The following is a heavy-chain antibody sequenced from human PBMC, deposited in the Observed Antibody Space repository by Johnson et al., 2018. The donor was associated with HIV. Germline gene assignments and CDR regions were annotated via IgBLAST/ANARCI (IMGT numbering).Heavy chain of an antibody. CDR3: ARVAFPAPDVGAFDI. V-gene: IGHV3-66*02. J-gene: IGHJ3*02. CDR2: IYSGGRT. CDR1: GFTVSSTY. Sequence: VQLVESGGGLVPPGGSLRLSCAASGFTVSSTYMSWVRQAPGKGLEWVSVIYSGGRTNYADSVKGRFTISRDNSKNTLYLQMNSLRAEDTAVYHCARVAFPAPDVGAFDIWGQGTMVTVSS. D-gene: IGHD1-14*01.